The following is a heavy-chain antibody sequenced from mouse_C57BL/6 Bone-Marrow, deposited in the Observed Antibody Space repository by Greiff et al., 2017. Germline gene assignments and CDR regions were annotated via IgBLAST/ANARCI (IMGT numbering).Heavy chain of an antibody. CDR1: GFSLTSYA. CDR3: ARRTDSNCWYFDV. D-gene: IGHD2-5*01. CDR2: IWTGGGT. Sequence: VQVVESGPGLVAPSQSLSITCTVSGFSLTSYAISWVRQPPGKGLEWLGVIWTGGGTNYNSALQSKLSISKDNSKSQVFLKMNSLQNDDTARYYCARRTDSNCWYFDVWCTGTTVTVSA. V-gene: IGHV2-9-1*01. J-gene: IGHJ1*03.